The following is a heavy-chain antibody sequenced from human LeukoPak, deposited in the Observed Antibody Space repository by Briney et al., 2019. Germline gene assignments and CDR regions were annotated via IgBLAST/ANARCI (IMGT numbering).Heavy chain of an antibody. D-gene: IGHD3-10*01. Sequence: GGSLRLSCAASEFSVGGNYMTWVRQAPGKGLEWVSAISGSGGNTYYADSVKGRFTISRDNSKNTLYLQMNSLRAEDTAVYYCAKDRRAGSYDYWGQGTLVTVSS. J-gene: IGHJ4*02. CDR1: EFSVGGNY. CDR2: ISGSGGNT. V-gene: IGHV3-23*01. CDR3: AKDRRAGSYDY.